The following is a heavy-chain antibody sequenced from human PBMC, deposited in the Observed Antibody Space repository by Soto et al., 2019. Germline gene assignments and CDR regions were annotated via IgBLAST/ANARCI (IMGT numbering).Heavy chain of an antibody. V-gene: IGHV3-30*18. CDR2: ISYDGSNK. CDR3: AKDGDPAYYEILTGFCSY. Sequence: QVQLVESGGGVVQTGRSLRLSCAASGFTFSSYGMHWVRQAPGKGLEWVAVISYDGSNKYYADSVKGRFTISRDNSKNKLYLQMNSMIAEDTAVYYCAKDGDPAYYEILTGFCSYWWQGTLVTVSS. D-gene: IGHD3-9*01. J-gene: IGHJ4*02. CDR1: GFTFSSYG.